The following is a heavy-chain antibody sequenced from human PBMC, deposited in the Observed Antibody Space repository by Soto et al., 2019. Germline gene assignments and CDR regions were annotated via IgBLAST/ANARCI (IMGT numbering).Heavy chain of an antibody. V-gene: IGHV5-10-1*01. D-gene: IGHD5-18*01. CDR1: GYRFTSYW. CDR3: ASLAVNTASYYGMDV. J-gene: IGHJ6*02. Sequence: PGESLKISFKGSGYRFTSYWMSWVRQMPGKGLEWMGRIDPSDSYTNYSPSFQGHVTISADKSISTAYLQWSSLKASDTAMYYCASLAVNTASYYGMDVWGQGTTVTVSS. CDR2: IDPSDSYT.